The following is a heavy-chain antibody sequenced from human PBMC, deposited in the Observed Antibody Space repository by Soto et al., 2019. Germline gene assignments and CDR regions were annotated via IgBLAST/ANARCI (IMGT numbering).Heavy chain of an antibody. CDR2: IIPIFGTA. CDR1: GGTFSSYA. D-gene: IGHD1-20*01. V-gene: IGHV1-69*13. CDR3: ARVAVSPYYYYYGMDV. Sequence: SVKVSCKASGGTFSSYAISWVRQAPGQGLEWMGGIIPIFGTANYAQKFQGRVTITADESTSTAYMELSSLRSEDTAVYYCARVAVSPYYYYYGMDVWGQGTTVTVSS. J-gene: IGHJ6*02.